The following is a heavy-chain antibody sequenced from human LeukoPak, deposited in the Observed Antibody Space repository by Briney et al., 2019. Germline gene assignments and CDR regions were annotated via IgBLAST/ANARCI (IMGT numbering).Heavy chain of an antibody. V-gene: IGHV1-24*01. Sequence: GASVKVSCKASGYTFTGYYMHWVRQAPGQGLEWMGGFDPEDGETIYAQKFQGRVTMTEDTSTDTAYMELSSLRSEDTAVYYCASSVYAILWYYFDYWGQGTLVTVSS. J-gene: IGHJ4*02. D-gene: IGHD2-8*01. CDR3: ASSVYAILWYYFDY. CDR1: GYTFTGYY. CDR2: FDPEDGET.